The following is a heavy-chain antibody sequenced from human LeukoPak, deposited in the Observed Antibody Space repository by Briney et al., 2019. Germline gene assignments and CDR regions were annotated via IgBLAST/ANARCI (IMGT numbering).Heavy chain of an antibody. CDR1: GGSLSSHY. CDR2: IYYSGST. D-gene: IGHD3-10*01. V-gene: IGHV4-59*11. J-gene: IGHJ5*02. Sequence: PSETLSLTCNVSGGSLSSHYWSWIRQPPGKGLEWIGYIYYSGSTNYNPSLKSRVTISVDTSKNQFSLKLTSVTAADTAVYFCARGGYYGSGNDFRFDPWGQGTLVTVSS. CDR3: ARGGYYGSGNDFRFDP.